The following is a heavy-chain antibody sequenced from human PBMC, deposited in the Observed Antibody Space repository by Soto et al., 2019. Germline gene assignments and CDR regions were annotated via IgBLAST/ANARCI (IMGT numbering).Heavy chain of an antibody. CDR2: IYYGGST. CDR3: ARSGRFLELLFYLDS. J-gene: IGHJ4*02. D-gene: IGHD3-3*01. V-gene: IGHV4-59*01. Sequence: NPSETLSLTSTASGDSIDDYYWSWIRQSPGKGLEWIGYIYYGGSTTYNPSLKSRVTISVDRAKNQFSLRLRSVTAPDTAVYYCARSGRFLELLFYLDSWGQGALVTVSS. CDR1: GDSIDDYY.